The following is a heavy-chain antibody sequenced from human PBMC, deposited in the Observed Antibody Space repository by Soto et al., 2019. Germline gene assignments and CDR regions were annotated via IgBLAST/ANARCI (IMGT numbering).Heavy chain of an antibody. V-gene: IGHV3-49*03. J-gene: IGHJ4*02. CDR1: GFTFGDYA. CDR3: TKKKYFDY. Sequence: EVQLVESGGGLVQPGRSLRLSCTASGFTFGDYAMSWFRQAPGKGLEWVGFIRSKGYGGTTEYAASVKGRFTISRDDSKSIAYLQMNSLKTEDTAVYYCTKKKYFDYWGQGTLVTVSS. CDR2: IRSKGYGGTT.